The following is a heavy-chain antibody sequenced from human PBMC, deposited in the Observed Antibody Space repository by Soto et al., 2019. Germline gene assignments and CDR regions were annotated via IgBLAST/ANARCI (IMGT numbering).Heavy chain of an antibody. CDR3: ARSYVKYLAYYYGMDV. J-gene: IGHJ6*02. V-gene: IGHV3-30-3*01. D-gene: IGHD3-16*01. Sequence: QVQLVESGGAMVQPGRSLRLSCAASGFPFSTYALHWVRQAPGKGLEWVALISYHGSNKYYADSVEGRFTIPRDNSNNTLYLQMNSLRAEDTAVYYCARSYVKYLAYYYGMDVCGQGATCTFCS. CDR2: ISYHGSNK. CDR1: GFPFSTYA.